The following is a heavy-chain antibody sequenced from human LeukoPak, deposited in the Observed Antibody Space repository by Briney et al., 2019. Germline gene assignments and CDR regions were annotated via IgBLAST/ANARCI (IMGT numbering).Heavy chain of an antibody. CDR1: GGSFSGYY. CDR2: INHSGST. CDR3: AREESVAGTYYYYYYGMDV. Sequence: ETLSLTCAVYGGSFSGYYWSWIRQPPGKGLEWIGEINHSGSTNYNPSLKSRVTISVDTSKNQFSLKLSSVTAADTAVYYCAREESVAGTYYYYYYGMDVWGQGTTVTVSS. D-gene: IGHD6-19*01. J-gene: IGHJ6*02. V-gene: IGHV4-34*01.